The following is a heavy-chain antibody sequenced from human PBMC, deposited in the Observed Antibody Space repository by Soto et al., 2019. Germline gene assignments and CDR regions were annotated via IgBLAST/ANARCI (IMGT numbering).Heavy chain of an antibody. J-gene: IGHJ5*02. CDR3: ARGSTSCYRGGLCNWFDP. Sequence: ASVKVSCKASGYTFTSYAMHWVRQAPGQRLEWMGWINAGNGNTKYSQKFQGRVTITRDTSASTAYMELSSLRSEDTAVYYCARGSTSCYRGGLCNWFDPWGQGTLVTVSS. V-gene: IGHV1-3*01. CDR1: GYTFTSYA. CDR2: INAGNGNT. D-gene: IGHD2-2*01.